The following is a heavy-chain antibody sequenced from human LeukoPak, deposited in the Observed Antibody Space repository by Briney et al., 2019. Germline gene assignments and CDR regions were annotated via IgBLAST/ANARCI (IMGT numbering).Heavy chain of an antibody. CDR1: GGSISSYY. CDR2: IYHSGST. D-gene: IGHD6-19*01. Sequence: PSETLSLTCTVSGGSISSYYWSWIRQPPGKGLEWIGYIYHSGSTNYNPSLKSRVTISVDTSKNQFSLKLSSVTAADTAVYYCARFRGAVAGGGAFDIWGQGTMVTVSS. J-gene: IGHJ3*02. CDR3: ARFRGAVAGGGAFDI. V-gene: IGHV4-59*01.